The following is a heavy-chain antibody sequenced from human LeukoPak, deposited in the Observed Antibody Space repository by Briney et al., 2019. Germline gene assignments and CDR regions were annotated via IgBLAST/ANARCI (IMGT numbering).Heavy chain of an antibody. J-gene: IGHJ4*02. CDR1: GYTFTSYD. Sequence: XRKASGYTFTSYDMNWVRQAPGQGLEWMGWMNTNSGKKDYAQKFKGRVTMTRNTSISTAYMELSSLRSEHTAVYYCARIREYWGQGTLVTVSS. CDR3: ARIREY. CDR2: MNTNSGKK. V-gene: IGHV1-8*01.